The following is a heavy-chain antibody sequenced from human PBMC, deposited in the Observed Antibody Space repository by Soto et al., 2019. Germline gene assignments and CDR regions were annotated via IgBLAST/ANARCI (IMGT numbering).Heavy chain of an antibody. V-gene: IGHV1-69*05. CDR1: GGTFSSYA. D-gene: IGHD3-3*01. CDR2: IIPIFGTA. Sequence: SVKVSCKASGGTFSSYAISWVRQAPGQGLEWMGGIIPIFGTANYAQKFQGRVTMTRNTSISTAYMELSSLRSEDTAVYYCARVTYYDFWSGYYYYYYYYMDVWGKGTTVTVSS. CDR3: ARVTYYDFWSGYYYYYYYYMDV. J-gene: IGHJ6*03.